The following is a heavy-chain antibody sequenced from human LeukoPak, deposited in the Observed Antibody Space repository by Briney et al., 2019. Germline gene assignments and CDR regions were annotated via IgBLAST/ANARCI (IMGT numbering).Heavy chain of an antibody. CDR3: VRVAVTGIAYFQY. J-gene: IGHJ1*01. V-gene: IGHV1-2*02. CDR2: VNGNSGDT. D-gene: IGHD6-19*01. CDR1: GYTFTGYY. Sequence: ASVQVSCKASGYTFTGYYLHWMRQAPGQGLEWMGWVNGNSGDTNYAQKFQGRVTMTRDTSISTAYMDLIRLTSDDTAVYYCVRVAVTGIAYFQYWGQGTLVTVPS.